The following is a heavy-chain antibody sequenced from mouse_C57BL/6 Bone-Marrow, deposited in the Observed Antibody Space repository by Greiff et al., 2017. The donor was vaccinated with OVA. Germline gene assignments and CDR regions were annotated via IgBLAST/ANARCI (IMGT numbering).Heavy chain of an antibody. J-gene: IGHJ2*01. V-gene: IGHV1-59*01. CDR2: IDPSDSYT. Sequence: VQLQQPGAELVRPGTSVKLSCKASGYTFTSYWMHWVKQRPGQGLEWIGVIDPSDSYTNYNQKFKGKATLTVDTSSSTAYMQLSSLTSEDSAVYCCLGYYDLSYWGQGTTLTVSS. D-gene: IGHD2-3*01. CDR1: GYTFTSYW. CDR3: LGYYDLSY.